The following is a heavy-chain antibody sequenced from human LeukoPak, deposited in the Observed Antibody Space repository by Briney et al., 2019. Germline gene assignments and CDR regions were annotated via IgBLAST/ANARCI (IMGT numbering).Heavy chain of an antibody. CDR2: IYYSGST. D-gene: IGHD5-12*01. CDR3: ARFPYSGYDYWYFDL. V-gene: IGHV4-31*03. J-gene: IGHJ2*01. Sequence: PSETLSLTCTVSGGSISSGGYFWTWIRHHPGKALEWIGYIYYSGSTYYNPSLKSRVTISVDTSKNQFSLKLSSVTAADTAVYYCARFPYSGYDYWYFDLWGRGTLVTVSS. CDR1: GGSISSGGYF.